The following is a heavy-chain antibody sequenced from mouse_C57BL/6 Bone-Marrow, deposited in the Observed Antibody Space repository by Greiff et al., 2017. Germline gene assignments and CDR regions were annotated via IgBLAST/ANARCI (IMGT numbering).Heavy chain of an antibody. J-gene: IGHJ2*01. V-gene: IGHV1-81*01. Sequence: QVQLQQSGAELARPGASVKLSCKASGYTFTSYGISWVKQRTGQGLEWIGEIYPRSGNTYYNEKFKGKATLTADKSSSPAYMEIRSLTSEDSAVYFCLRRSPFDYWGQGTTLTVSS. CDR3: LRRSPFDY. CDR1: GYTFTSYG. CDR2: IYPRSGNT. D-gene: IGHD1-1*01.